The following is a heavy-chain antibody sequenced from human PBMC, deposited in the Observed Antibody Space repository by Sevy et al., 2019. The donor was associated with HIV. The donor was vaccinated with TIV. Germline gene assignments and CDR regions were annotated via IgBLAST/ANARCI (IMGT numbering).Heavy chain of an antibody. D-gene: IGHD3-22*01. CDR1: GYTFTNYG. J-gene: IGHJ4*02. Sequence: ASVKVSCKASGYTFTNYGITWVQQAPGQGLEWMGWISAYNGNTNYAQKLQGRVTMTTDTSTSTAYMELRSLRSDDTAVYYCASDESFSMIVVDLDYWGQRTLVTVSS. CDR2: ISAYNGNT. V-gene: IGHV1-18*01. CDR3: ASDESFSMIVVDLDY.